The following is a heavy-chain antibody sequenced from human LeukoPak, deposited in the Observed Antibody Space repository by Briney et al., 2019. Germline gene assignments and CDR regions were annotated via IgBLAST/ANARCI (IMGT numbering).Heavy chain of an antibody. J-gene: IGHJ4*02. CDR2: IYSSGST. CDR1: GGSISSFY. CDR3: ARGSFDYGDYQIFDY. D-gene: IGHD4-17*01. Sequence: SETLSLTCTVSGGSISSFYWSWIRQPPGKGLEWIGYIYSSGSTNYNPYLKSRVTISVDTSKNQFSLKLSSVTAADTAMYYCARGSFDYGDYQIFDYWGQGTLVTVSS. V-gene: IGHV4-4*09.